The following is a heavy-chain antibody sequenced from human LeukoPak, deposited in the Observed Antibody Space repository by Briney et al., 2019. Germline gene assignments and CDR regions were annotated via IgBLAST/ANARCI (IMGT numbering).Heavy chain of an antibody. CDR3: ARGSPYSSSFCFDY. Sequence: PSETLSLTCTVSGGSISSYYWSSIRQPPGKGLDWIGYIYYSGSTNYNPSLKSRVTISVDTSKNQFSLKLSSVTAAGTAVYYCARGSPYSSSFCFDYWGQGTLVTVSS. D-gene: IGHD6-6*01. CDR2: IYYSGST. V-gene: IGHV4-59*01. CDR1: GGSISSYY. J-gene: IGHJ4*02.